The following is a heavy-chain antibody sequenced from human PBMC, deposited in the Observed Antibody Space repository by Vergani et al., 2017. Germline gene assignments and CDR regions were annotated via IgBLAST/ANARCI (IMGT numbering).Heavy chain of an antibody. V-gene: IGHV3-73*01. CDR3: AKDGGGGTYFDY. CDR2: IRSKANSYAT. D-gene: IGHD3-16*01. J-gene: IGHJ4*02. CDR1: GFTFSGSA. Sequence: EVQLVESGGGLVQPGGSLKLSCAASGFTFSGSAMHWVRQASGKGLEWVGRIRSKANSYATAYAASVKGRFTISRDDSKNTAYLQMNSLRAEDTAVYYCAKDGGGGTYFDYWGQGTLVTVSS.